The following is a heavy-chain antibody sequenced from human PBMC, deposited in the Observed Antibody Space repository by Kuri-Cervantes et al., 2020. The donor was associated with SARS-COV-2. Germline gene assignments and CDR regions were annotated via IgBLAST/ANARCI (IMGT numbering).Heavy chain of an antibody. CDR1: GYSFTSYW. V-gene: IGHV5-51*01. CDR2: IYPGDSDT. Sequence: GGSLRLSCQGSGYSFTSYWIGWVRQMPGKGLEWMGIIYPGDSDTRYSPSFQGQVTISADKSISTAYLQWSSLKASDTAMYYCARLRGYCSSTSCHSYYYHYGMDVWGQGTTVTVYS. D-gene: IGHD2-2*02. CDR3: ARLRGYCSSTSCHSYYYHYGMDV. J-gene: IGHJ6*02.